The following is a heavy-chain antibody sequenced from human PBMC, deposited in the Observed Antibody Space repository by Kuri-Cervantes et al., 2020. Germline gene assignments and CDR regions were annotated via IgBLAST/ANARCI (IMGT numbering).Heavy chain of an antibody. V-gene: IGHV4-4*02. CDR1: GGSISSSNW. D-gene: IGHD1-14*01. CDR2: IYHSGST. J-gene: IGHJ4*02. Sequence: SETLSLTCAISGGSISSSNWWSWVRQPPGKGLEWIGEIYHSGSTNYNPSLKSRVTISVDTSKNQFSLKLSSVTAADTAVYYCARVFRTRPEYYFDYWGQGTLVTVSS. CDR3: ARVFRTRPEYYFDY.